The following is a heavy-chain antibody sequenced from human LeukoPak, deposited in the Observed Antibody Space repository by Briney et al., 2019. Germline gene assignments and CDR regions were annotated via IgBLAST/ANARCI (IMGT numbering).Heavy chain of an antibody. Sequence: PGGSLRLSCVASGFTFTNYAMHWVRQAPGKGLEYVSAISYNGGSTYYANSVKGRFTISRDNSKNTLYLQMGSLRAEDMAVYYCARRFAAQLAFVDVWGKGTTVTISS. D-gene: IGHD3-3*02. J-gene: IGHJ6*04. CDR3: ARRFAAQLAFVDV. CDR2: ISYNGGST. CDR1: GFTFTNYA. V-gene: IGHV3-64*01.